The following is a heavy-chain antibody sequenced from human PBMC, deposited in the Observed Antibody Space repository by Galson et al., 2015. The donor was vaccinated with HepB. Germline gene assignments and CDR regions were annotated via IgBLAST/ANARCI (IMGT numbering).Heavy chain of an antibody. CDR2: FDPEDGET. D-gene: IGHD5/OR15-5a*01. Sequence: SVKVSCKVSGYTLTELSMHWVRQAPGKGLEWMRGFDPEDGETIYAQKFQGRVTMTEDTSTDTAYMELSSLRSEDTAVYYCATALGYSVYDGPTLYYFDYCGHGTLFTVSS. CDR1: GYTLTELS. V-gene: IGHV1-24*01. J-gene: IGHJ4*01. CDR3: ATALGYSVYDGPTLYYFDY.